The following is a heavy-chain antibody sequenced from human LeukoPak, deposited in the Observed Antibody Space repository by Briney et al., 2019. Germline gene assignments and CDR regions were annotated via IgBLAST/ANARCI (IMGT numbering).Heavy chain of an antibody. J-gene: IGHJ4*02. Sequence: ETLSLTCTVSGGSISSYYWSWIRQPPGKGLEWIGYIYYSGSTNYNPSLKSRVTISVDTSKNQFSLKLSSVTAADTAVYYCASQWFGELPDYWGQGTLVTVSS. CDR3: ASQWFGELPDY. CDR2: IYYSGST. CDR1: GGSISSYY. D-gene: IGHD3-10*01. V-gene: IGHV4-59*12.